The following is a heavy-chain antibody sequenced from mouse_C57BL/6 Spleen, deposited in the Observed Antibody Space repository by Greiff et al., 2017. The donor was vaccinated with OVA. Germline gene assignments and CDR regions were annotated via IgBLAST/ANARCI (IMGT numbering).Heavy chain of an antibody. D-gene: IGHD1-1*01. CDR2: IYPGSGNT. CDR3: AREVTTVVARYAMDY. Sequence: QVQLQQSGAELVRPGASVKLSCKASGYTFTDYYINWVKQRPGQGLEWIARIYPGSGNTYYNEKFKGKATLTAEKSSSTAYMQLSSLTSEDSAVYFCAREVTTVVARYAMDYWGLGTSVTVSS. J-gene: IGHJ4*01. CDR1: GYTFTDYY. V-gene: IGHV1-76*01.